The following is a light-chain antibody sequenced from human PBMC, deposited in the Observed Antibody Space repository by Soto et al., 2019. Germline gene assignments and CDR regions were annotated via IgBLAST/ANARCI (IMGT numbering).Light chain of an antibody. V-gene: IGKV3-15*01. CDR1: QSVSIK. CDR3: QQYNNWPPIT. Sequence: EILMTQSPATLSVSPGERATLSCRASQSVSIKLAWYQQKPGQAPRLLIYDTSTRATGIPARFSGSGSGTEFTLTISSLQSEAFAVYYCQQYNNWPPITFGQGTRLEIK. J-gene: IGKJ5*01. CDR2: DTS.